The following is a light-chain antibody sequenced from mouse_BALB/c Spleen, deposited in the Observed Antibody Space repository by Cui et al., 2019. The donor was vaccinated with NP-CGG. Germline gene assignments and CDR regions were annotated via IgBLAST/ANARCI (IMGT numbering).Light chain of an antibody. CDR1: TRGVTTSNY. V-gene: IGLV1*01. J-gene: IGLJ1*01. Sequence: QAVVTQDSAHATPPGETVTLTCRSSTRGVTTSNYANWVQEKPDHLFTGLIGGTNNRAPGVPARFSGSLIGDKAALTITGAQTEDEAIYFCALWYSNHWVFGGGTKLTVL. CDR2: GTN. CDR3: ALWYSNHWV.